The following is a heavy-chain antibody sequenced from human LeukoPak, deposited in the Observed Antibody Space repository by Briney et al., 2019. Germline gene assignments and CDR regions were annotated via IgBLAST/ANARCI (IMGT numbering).Heavy chain of an antibody. V-gene: IGHV3-53*04. J-gene: IGHJ4*02. CDR1: GFTVSTNC. Sequence: GGSLRLSCAASGFTVSTNCMTWVRQAPGKGLEWVSTIYSGGTTYYADSVMGRFTISRHNSRSTLYLQMNSLRAEDTAVYYCAKKLGMSVAGSPFFFDYWGQGTLVTVSS. CDR2: IYSGGTT. D-gene: IGHD6-19*01. CDR3: AKKLGMSVAGSPFFFDY.